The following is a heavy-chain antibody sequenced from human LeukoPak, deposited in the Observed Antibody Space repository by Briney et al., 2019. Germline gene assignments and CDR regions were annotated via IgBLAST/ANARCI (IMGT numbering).Heavy chain of an antibody. V-gene: IGHV3-30*04. J-gene: IGHJ4*02. CDR2: ISYDGSNK. D-gene: IGHD6-13*01. CDR1: GFTFSSYA. Sequence: GGSLRLSCAASGFTFSSYAMHWVRQAPGKGLEWVAVISYDGSNKYYADSVKGRFTISRDNSKNTLYLQMNSLRAEDTAVYYCAKSATAGTGYYFDYWGQGTLVTVSS. CDR3: AKSATAGTGYYFDY.